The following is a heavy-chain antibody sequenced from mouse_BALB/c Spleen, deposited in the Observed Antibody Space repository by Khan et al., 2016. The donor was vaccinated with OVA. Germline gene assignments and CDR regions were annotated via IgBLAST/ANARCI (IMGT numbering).Heavy chain of an antibody. Sequence: QVQLKESGPGLVAPSQSLSITCTVSGFSLTGYGVNWVRQPPGKGLEWLGMIWGDGSTDYNSALKSRLSISTDNSKSQVFLKMNSLQTDDTARYYCARDGDYDLAWFAYWGQGTLVTVSA. CDR1: GFSLTGYG. CDR2: IWGDGST. D-gene: IGHD2-4*01. J-gene: IGHJ3*01. V-gene: IGHV2-6-7*01. CDR3: ARDGDYDLAWFAY.